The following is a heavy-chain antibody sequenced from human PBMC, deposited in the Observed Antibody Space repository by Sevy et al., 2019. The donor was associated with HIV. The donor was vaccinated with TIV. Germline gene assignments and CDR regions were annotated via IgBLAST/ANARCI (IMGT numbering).Heavy chain of an antibody. D-gene: IGHD1-26*01. J-gene: IGHJ4*02. CDR3: AGENAWGRGYS. CDR2: NEYNGHI. Sequence: SETLSPTCTMPGQSITSPYWNWSRQPAGKHLEWIANNEYNGHIHYNPSLKSRVTLSLDTSKNQFSLRLSSVTAADTAMYYCAGENAWGRGYSWGQGTLVTVSS. V-gene: IGHV4-59*08. CDR1: GQSITSPY.